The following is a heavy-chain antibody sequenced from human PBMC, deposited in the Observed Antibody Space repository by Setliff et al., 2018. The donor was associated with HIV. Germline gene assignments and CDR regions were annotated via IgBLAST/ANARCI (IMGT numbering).Heavy chain of an antibody. CDR2: IYYRGGT. CDR1: GGSISSGGYY. Sequence: PSETLSLTCTVSGGSISSGGYYWSWIRQHPGKGLEWIGYIYYRGGTYYNPSLKSRVTISVDTSKNPFSPKLSSGTAADTAVYYCARVPTNPDFYYYYMDVWGKGTTVTSP. J-gene: IGHJ6*03. CDR3: ARVPTNPDFYYYYMDV. V-gene: IGHV4-31*03.